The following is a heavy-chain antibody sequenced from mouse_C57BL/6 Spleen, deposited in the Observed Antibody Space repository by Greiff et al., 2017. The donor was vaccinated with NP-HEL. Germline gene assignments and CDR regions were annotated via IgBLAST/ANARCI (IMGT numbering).Heavy chain of an antibody. CDR3: ARFPPYYYGSSYVGYFDG. V-gene: IGHV1-80*01. J-gene: IGHJ1*03. CDR1: GYAFSSYW. Sequence: QVQLQQSGAELVKPGASVKISCKASGYAFSSYWMNWVKQRPGKGLEWIGQIYPGGGDTNYNGKVKGKATLTADKSSSTAYMQLSSLPSEDSAVYFCARFPPYYYGSSYVGYFDGWGTGTTVTVSS. CDR2: IYPGGGDT. D-gene: IGHD1-1*01.